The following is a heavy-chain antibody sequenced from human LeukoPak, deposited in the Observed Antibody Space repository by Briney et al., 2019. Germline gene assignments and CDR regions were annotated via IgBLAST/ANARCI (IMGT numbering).Heavy chain of an antibody. CDR1: GFTFSSYA. Sequence: GGSLRLSCAASGFTFSSYAMSWVRQAPGKGLEWVSAISGSGGSTYYADSVKGRFTISRDNSKNTLYLQMNSLRAEDTAVYYCAKGVVGATRGDYFDYWGQGALVTVSS. CDR2: ISGSGGST. CDR3: AKGVVGATRGDYFDY. D-gene: IGHD1-26*01. J-gene: IGHJ4*02. V-gene: IGHV3-23*01.